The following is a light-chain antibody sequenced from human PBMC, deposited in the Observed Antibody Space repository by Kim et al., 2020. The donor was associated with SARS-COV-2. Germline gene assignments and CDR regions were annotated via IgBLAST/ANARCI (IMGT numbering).Light chain of an antibody. CDR2: GAS. Sequence: SPGKRATLSWRASQLVSSKYLGWDQQKPGQAPRLLIHGASTRATGISDRFSGTWSETVFTLNNRRVEPEDSAVYYCQQDGRSSRTFGQGTRLEIK. CDR1: QLVSSKY. CDR3: QQDGRSSRT. V-gene: IGKV3-20*01. J-gene: IGKJ5*01.